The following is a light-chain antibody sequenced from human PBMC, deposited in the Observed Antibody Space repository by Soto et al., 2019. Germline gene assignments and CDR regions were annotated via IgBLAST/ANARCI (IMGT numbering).Light chain of an antibody. Sequence: DIQMTQSPSTLSASVGDRVTITCRASQSISNWLAWYQHKPGKAPKVVIYDASSLGSGIPSRFSGSRSGTEFTLTISSLQPGDSATYFCQQYNSYSPWTFGQGTKVESK. V-gene: IGKV1-5*01. J-gene: IGKJ1*01. CDR3: QQYNSYSPWT. CDR2: DAS. CDR1: QSISNW.